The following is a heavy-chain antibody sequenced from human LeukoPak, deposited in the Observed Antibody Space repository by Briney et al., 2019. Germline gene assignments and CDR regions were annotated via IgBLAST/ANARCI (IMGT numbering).Heavy chain of an antibody. V-gene: IGHV3-43D*03. Sequence: GGSLRLSCAASGFTFDEHAMHWVRQPPGKPLEWVSLINWDATAAYYADSVKGRFTVSRDNHKNSLSLQMNSLRPEDTALYYCAKDYDVLTGAVDSWGHGTLVTVSS. CDR2: INWDATAA. J-gene: IGHJ5*01. CDR3: AKDYDVLTGAVDS. CDR1: GFTFDEHA. D-gene: IGHD3-9*01.